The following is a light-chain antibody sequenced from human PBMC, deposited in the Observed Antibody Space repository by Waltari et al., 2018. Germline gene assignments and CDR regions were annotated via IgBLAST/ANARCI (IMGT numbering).Light chain of an antibody. Sequence: QSALTQPASVSGSPGQSITISCTGTSSDVGGYNYVSWYPQHPGKAPKLMIYEVSNRPSGVSNRFSGAKSGNTASLTISGLQAEDEADYYCSSYTSSSTKVFGGGTKLTVL. CDR3: SSYTSSSTKV. CDR2: EVS. V-gene: IGLV2-14*01. CDR1: SSDVGGYNY. J-gene: IGLJ2*01.